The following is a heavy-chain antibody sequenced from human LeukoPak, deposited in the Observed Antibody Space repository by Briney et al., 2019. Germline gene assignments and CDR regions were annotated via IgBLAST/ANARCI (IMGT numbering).Heavy chain of an antibody. D-gene: IGHD3-10*01. V-gene: IGHV3-74*01. J-gene: IGHJ4*02. CDR3: ARAGITMVRGVKSYYFDY. CDR1: GFTFSSYW. Sequence: AGGSLRLSCTASGFTFSSYWMHWVRQAQGKGVVWVSRINSDGSSTSYADSVKGRFTISRDNAKNTLYLQMNSLRAEDTAVYYCARAGITMVRGVKSYYFDYWGQGTLVTVSS. CDR2: INSDGSST.